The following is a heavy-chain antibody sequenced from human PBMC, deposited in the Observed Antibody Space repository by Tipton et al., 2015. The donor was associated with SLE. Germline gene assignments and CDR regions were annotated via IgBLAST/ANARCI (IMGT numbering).Heavy chain of an antibody. Sequence: TLSLTCTVSDYSISSGYYWGWIRQPPGKGLEWIGSIYHIGNTHYHPSLKSRLSMSVDTSKNQFSLRLSSVTAADTAVYFCARSAEYFQDWGQGTLVTVSS. J-gene: IGHJ1*01. CDR3: ARSAEYFQD. CDR1: DYSISSGYY. V-gene: IGHV4-38-2*02. CDR2: IYHIGNT.